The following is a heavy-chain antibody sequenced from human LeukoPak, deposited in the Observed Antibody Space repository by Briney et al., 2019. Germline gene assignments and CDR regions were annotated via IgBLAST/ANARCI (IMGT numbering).Heavy chain of an antibody. CDR1: GGTFSSYA. V-gene: IGHV1-69*05. D-gene: IGHD3-16*01. J-gene: IGHJ4*02. Sequence: SVKVSCKASGGTFSSYAISWVRQAPGQGLEWMGRIIRIFGTANYAQKFQGRVTITTDESTSTAYMELSSLRSEDTAVYYCARSNPMDYGSFDYWGPGTLVTVSS. CDR3: ARSNPMDYGSFDY. CDR2: IIRIFGTA.